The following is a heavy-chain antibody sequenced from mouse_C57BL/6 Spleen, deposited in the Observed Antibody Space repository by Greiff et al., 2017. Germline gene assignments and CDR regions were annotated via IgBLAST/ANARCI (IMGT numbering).Heavy chain of an antibody. J-gene: IGHJ3*01. V-gene: IGHV1-64*01. Sequence: QVQLKQPGAELVKPGASVKLSCKASGYTFTSYWMHWVKQRPGQGLEWIGMIHPNSGSTNYNEKFTSQATLTVDKSSSTAYMQLSSLTSEDSAVYYCAREVYYDYDYWGQGTLVTVSA. CDR1: GYTFTSYW. CDR3: AREVYYDYDY. D-gene: IGHD2-4*01. CDR2: IHPNSGST.